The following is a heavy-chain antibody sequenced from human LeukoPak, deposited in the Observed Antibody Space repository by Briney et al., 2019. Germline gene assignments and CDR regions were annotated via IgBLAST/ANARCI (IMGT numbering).Heavy chain of an antibody. CDR2: IYTSGST. V-gene: IGHV4-61*02. D-gene: IGHD6-6*01. J-gene: IGHJ4*02. CDR1: GGSISSGSYY. CDR3: AMLAARRWPDRIDY. Sequence: SETLSLTCTVSGGSISSGSYYWSWIRQPAGKGLEWIGRIYTSGSTNYNPSLKGRVTISVDTSKNQFSLKLSSVTAEDTAVYYCAMLAARRWPDRIDYWGQGTLVTVSS.